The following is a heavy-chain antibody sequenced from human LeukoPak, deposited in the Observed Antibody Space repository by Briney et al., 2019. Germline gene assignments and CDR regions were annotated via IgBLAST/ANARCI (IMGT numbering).Heavy chain of an antibody. J-gene: IGHJ4*02. V-gene: IGHV3-21*01. CDR2: ISSSSSYI. Sequence: PGGSLRLSCAASGFTFSSYSMNWVCQAPGKGLEWVSSISSSSSYIYYADSVKGRFTISRDNAKNSLYLQMNSLRAEDTAVYYCAKRPDCSTTNCFRFEYWGQGTLVTVSS. D-gene: IGHD2-2*01. CDR3: AKRPDCSTTNCFRFEY. CDR1: GFTFSSYS.